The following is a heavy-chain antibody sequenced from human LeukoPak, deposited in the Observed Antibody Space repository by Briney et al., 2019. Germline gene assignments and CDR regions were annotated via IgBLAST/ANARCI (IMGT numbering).Heavy chain of an antibody. Sequence: GESLKISCKGSGYSFTSYWIGWVRQMPGKGLEWMGIIYPGDSDTRYSPSFQGQVTISADKSISTAYLQWSSLKASDTAMYYCARPAGGIAAAGEFDYWGQGTLVTVSS. J-gene: IGHJ4*02. CDR1: GYSFTSYW. CDR3: ARPAGGIAAAGEFDY. V-gene: IGHV5-51*01. CDR2: IYPGDSDT. D-gene: IGHD6-13*01.